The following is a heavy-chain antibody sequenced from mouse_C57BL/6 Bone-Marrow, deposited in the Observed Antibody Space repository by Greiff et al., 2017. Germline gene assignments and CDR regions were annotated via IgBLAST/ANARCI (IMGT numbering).Heavy chain of an antibody. D-gene: IGHD2-4*01. J-gene: IGHJ2*01. Sequence: EVKLMESGGDLVKPGGSLKLSCAASGFTFSSYGMSWVRQTPDKRLEWVATISSGGSYTYYPDSVKGRFTLSRDNAKNTLYLQMSSLKAEDTAMYYCARLGITTGFDYWGQGTTLTVSS. CDR3: ARLGITTGFDY. V-gene: IGHV5-6*01. CDR1: GFTFSSYG. CDR2: ISSGGSYT.